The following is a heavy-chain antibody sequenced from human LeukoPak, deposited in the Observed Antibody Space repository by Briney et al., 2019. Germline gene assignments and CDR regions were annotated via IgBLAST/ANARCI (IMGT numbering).Heavy chain of an antibody. J-gene: IGHJ4*02. V-gene: IGHV3-23*01. CDR2: ICAGGTFT. Sequence: PGGSLRLSCTASGFTFSSYAMSWVRQAPGKGLDWVSGICAGGTFTYYADSVKGRFTISRDNSRNTLYLQMTSLRADDTAVYYCAKDLDYTTDGYYFDYWGQGTLVTVSS. D-gene: IGHD4-11*01. CDR1: GFTFSSYA. CDR3: AKDLDYTTDGYYFDY.